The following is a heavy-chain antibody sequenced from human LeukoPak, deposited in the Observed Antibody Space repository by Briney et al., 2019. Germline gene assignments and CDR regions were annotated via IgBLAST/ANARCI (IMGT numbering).Heavy chain of an antibody. Sequence: ASVNVSCKASGYTFTSYGISWVRQAPGQGLEWMGWISAYNGNTNYAQKLQGRVTMTTDTSTSTAYMELRSLRSDDTAVYYCAREGHGSFGSSWYGRTPNWFDPWGQGTLVTVSS. CDR1: GYTFTSYG. CDR3: AREGHGSFGSSWYGRTPNWFDP. J-gene: IGHJ5*02. V-gene: IGHV1-18*01. D-gene: IGHD6-13*01. CDR2: ISAYNGNT.